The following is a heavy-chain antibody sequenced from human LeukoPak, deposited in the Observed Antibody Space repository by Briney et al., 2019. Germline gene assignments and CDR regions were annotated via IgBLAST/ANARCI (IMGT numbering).Heavy chain of an antibody. J-gene: IGHJ4*02. CDR3: ARGLRYCSSTSCQYYFDY. Sequence: SETLSLTCAVYGGSFSGYYWSWIRQPPGKGLEWIGEINHSGSTNYNPSLKSRVTISVDTSKNQFSLKLSSVTAADTAVYYCARGLRYCSSTSCQYYFDYWGQGTLVTVSS. D-gene: IGHD2-2*01. V-gene: IGHV4-34*01. CDR2: INHSGST. CDR1: GGSFSGYY.